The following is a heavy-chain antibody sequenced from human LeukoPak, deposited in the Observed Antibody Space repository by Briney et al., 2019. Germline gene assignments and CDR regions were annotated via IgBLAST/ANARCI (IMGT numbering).Heavy chain of an antibody. J-gene: IGHJ4*02. CDR2: IYSSGST. CDR1: GFTVSSNY. D-gene: IGHD3-9*01. CDR3: ARSAIFTPFDY. Sequence: GGSLRLSCAASGFTVSSNYMSWVRQAPGKGLEWVSVIYSSGSTYYADSVKGRFTISRDNSKNTLYLQMNSLRAEDTAVYYCARSAIFTPFDYWGQGTLVTVSS. V-gene: IGHV3-53*01.